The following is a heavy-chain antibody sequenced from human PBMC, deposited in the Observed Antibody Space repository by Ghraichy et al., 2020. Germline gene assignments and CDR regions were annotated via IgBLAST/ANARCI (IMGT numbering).Heavy chain of an antibody. J-gene: IGHJ4*02. Sequence: SETLSLTCAVYGGSFSGYYWSWIRQPPGKGLEWIGEINHSGSTNYNPSLKSRVTISVDTSKNQFSLKLSSGTAADTAVYYCAREGYVVGAVDYWGQGTLVTVSS. V-gene: IGHV4-34*01. CDR3: AREGYVVGAVDY. D-gene: IGHD1-26*01. CDR1: GGSFSGYY. CDR2: INHSGST.